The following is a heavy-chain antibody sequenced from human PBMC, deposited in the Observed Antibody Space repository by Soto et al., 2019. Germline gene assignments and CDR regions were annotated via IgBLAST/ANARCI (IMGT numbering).Heavy chain of an antibody. Sequence: QVQLEQSGAEVRKPGSSVKVSCQASGGTFSSSAINWLRQAPGQGPEWMGGIIPTFGTSNYIPKLRGRVTITADTSTNTAYMEVSSLTSEDTAIYYCARSETAGHKGFDIWGRGTMVTVS. CDR1: GGTFSSSA. D-gene: IGHD6-19*01. V-gene: IGHV1-69*06. CDR3: ARSETAGHKGFDI. J-gene: IGHJ3*02. CDR2: IIPTFGTS.